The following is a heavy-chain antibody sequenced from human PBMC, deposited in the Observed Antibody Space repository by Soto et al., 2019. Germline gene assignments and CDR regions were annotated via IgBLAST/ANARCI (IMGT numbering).Heavy chain of an antibody. V-gene: IGHV1-69*01. CDR1: GGTFSTLA. CDR3: ARAPYEDYAVPEPNYFDS. D-gene: IGHD4-17*01. Sequence: QVQLVQSGTDVKKPGSSVKVSCKASGGTFSTLAVSWVRQAPGQGLEWMGGIIPIFGRPVYAQKFQGRVTITADESTSIVYMELSSLSSEDTAVYYCARAPYEDYAVPEPNYFDSWDQGTLVTVSS. CDR2: IIPIFGRP. J-gene: IGHJ4*02.